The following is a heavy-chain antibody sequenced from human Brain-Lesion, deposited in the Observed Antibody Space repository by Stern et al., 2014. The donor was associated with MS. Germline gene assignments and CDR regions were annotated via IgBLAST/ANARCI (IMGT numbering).Heavy chain of an antibody. CDR3: SRGKVASAPLDV. J-gene: IGHJ6*02. V-gene: IGHV3-33*01. Sequence: QVQLVESGGGVVQPGKSLRLSCAASGFTFISYGIHWVRQAPGKGPVWVALIWYDGSKKFYADSVKGRFAISRDTSKNTVYLQMNSLRVGDTAVYFCSRGKVASAPLDVWGQGTTVTVS. CDR1: GFTFISYG. CDR2: IWYDGSKK.